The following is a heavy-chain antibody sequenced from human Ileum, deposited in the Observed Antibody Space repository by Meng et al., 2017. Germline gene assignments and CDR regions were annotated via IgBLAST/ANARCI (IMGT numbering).Heavy chain of an antibody. D-gene: IGHD1-26*01. CDR3: ARVYPDSGTSSRRRWFDP. V-gene: IGHV4-39*07. J-gene: IGHJ5*02. Sequence: SETLSLTCTVSGGSISSSSYYWGWIRQPPGKGLEWIGNIYYSGSAYYNPSLKSRVTISVDTSKNQFSLELNSVTAANTDVYYCARVYPDSGTSSRRRWFDPWGQGILVTVSS. CDR1: GGSISSSSYY. CDR2: IYYSGSA.